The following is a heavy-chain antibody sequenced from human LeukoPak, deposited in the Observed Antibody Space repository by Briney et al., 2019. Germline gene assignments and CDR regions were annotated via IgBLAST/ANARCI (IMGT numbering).Heavy chain of an antibody. CDR3: ARRRYSGSSQHFDY. V-gene: IGHV3-21*01. Sequence: GGSLRLSCAASGFTFSGYNMNWVRQAPGKGLEWVSSITSGSSYIYYADSVKGRFTISRDNAKNSLYLQMNSLRAEDTAVYYCARRRYSGSSQHFDYWGLGTLVTVSS. CDR2: ITSGSSYI. D-gene: IGHD1-26*01. J-gene: IGHJ4*02. CDR1: GFTFSGYN.